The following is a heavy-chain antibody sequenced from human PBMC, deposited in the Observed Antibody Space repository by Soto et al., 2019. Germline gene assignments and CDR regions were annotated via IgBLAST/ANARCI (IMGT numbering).Heavy chain of an antibody. CDR2: ISWNSGSI. V-gene: IGHV3-9*01. CDR1: GFTFDDYA. CDR3: AKDILYDYSALFDY. J-gene: IGHJ4*02. Sequence: GGSLRLSCAASGFTFDDYAMHWVRQAPGKGLEWVSGISWNSGSIGYADSVKGRFTISRDNAKNSLYLQMNSLRAEDTALYYCAKDILYDYSALFDYWGQGTLVTVSS. D-gene: IGHD3-16*01.